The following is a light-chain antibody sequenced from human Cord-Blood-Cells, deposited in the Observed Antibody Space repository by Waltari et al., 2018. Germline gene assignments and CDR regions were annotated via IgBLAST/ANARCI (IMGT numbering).Light chain of an antibody. CDR1: SLRSYY. V-gene: IGLV3-19*01. Sequence: SSELTPDPAVSVALGQTVRITCQGASLRSYYASWYQQKPGQAPVLVIYGKNNRPSGIPDRFSGSSSGNTASLTSTGAQAEDEADYYCNSRDSSGNHVVFGGGTKLTVL. CDR3: NSRDSSGNHVV. J-gene: IGLJ2*01. CDR2: GKN.